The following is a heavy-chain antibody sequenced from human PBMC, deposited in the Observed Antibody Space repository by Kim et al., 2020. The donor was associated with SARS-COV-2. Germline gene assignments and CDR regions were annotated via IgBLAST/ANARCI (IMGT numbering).Heavy chain of an antibody. J-gene: IGHJ5*01. D-gene: IGHD1-26*01. V-gene: IGHV3-30-3*01. CDR2: ISYDGSNK. CDR3: ARDGGGSYYNWFDS. CDR1: GFTFSSYA. Sequence: GGSLRLSCAASGFTFSSYAMHWVRQAPGKGLEWVAVISYDGSNKYYADSVKGRFTISRDNSKNTLYLQMNSLRAEDTAVYYCARDGGGSYYNWFDSWGQGTRVTVSS.